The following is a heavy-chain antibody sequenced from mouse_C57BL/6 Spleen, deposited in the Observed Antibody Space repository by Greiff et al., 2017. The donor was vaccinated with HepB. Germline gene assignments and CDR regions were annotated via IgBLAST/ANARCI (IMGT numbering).Heavy chain of an antibody. J-gene: IGHJ1*03. CDR2: IDPSDSET. V-gene: IGHV1-52*01. D-gene: IGHD1-1*01. CDR3: ASGITTVVGYFDV. Sequence: VQLQQPGAELVRPGSSVKLSCKASGYTFTSYWMHWVKQRPIQGLEWIGNIDPSDSETHYNQKFKDKATLTVDKSSSTAYMQLSSLTSEDSAVYYCASGITTVVGYFDVWGTGTTVTVSS. CDR1: GYTFTSYW.